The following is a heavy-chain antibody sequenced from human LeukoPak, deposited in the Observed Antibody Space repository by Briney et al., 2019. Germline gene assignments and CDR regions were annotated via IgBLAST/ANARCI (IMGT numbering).Heavy chain of an antibody. Sequence: SETLSLTCTVSGGSISSYYWSWIRQPPGKGLEWIGYMYDSGNRKYNPSLKSRVTISEDTSKNQFSLKLSSVTAADTAVYYCTIRGVGATRDSWGQGTLVTVSS. CDR1: GGSISSYY. CDR2: MYDSGNR. CDR3: TIRGVGATRDS. V-gene: IGHV4-59*01. J-gene: IGHJ4*02. D-gene: IGHD1-26*01.